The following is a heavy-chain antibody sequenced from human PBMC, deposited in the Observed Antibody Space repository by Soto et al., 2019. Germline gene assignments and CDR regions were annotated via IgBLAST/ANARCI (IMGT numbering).Heavy chain of an antibody. V-gene: IGHV3-23*01. D-gene: IGHD3-3*01. J-gene: IGHJ4*02. CDR1: GFIFSYYA. CDR2: VRGNDDNA. Sequence: GGSLRLSCAASGFIFSYYAMSWVRQAPGKGLEWVSLVRGNDDNAYYADSVRGRFTISRDNSKNTLYLQMNSLRAEDTAVYYCAKDWTHFDYWGPGTLVTSPQ. CDR3: AKDWTHFDY.